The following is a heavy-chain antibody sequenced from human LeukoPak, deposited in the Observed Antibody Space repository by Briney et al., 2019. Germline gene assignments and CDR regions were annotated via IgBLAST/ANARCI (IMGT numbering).Heavy chain of an antibody. CDR2: INEDGSVE. V-gene: IGHV3-7*01. D-gene: IGHD1-26*01. CDR3: AKGGWLDS. Sequence: PGGSLRLSCTASGFTFSRFWMSWVRQAPGKGLEWVAKINEDGSVENYVDSVKGRVTISRDNAKTSVSLQLNSLRVEDTAVYYCAKGGWLDSWGQGTLVIVSS. CDR1: GFTFSRFW. J-gene: IGHJ4*02.